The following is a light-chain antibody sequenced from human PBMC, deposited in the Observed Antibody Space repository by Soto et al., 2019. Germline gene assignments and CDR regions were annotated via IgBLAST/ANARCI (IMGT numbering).Light chain of an antibody. CDR3: QQYRRYSRT. CDR2: DAS. CDR1: QSIITW. Sequence: DIQMTQSPSTLSASVGDRVTISCRASQSIITWLSWYQQKPGKAPKLLIYDASSLHSGVPSRCSGSGSGTEFTLTISSLQHDDFASYYCQQYRRYSRTFGQGTKVEIK. V-gene: IGKV1-5*01. J-gene: IGKJ1*01.